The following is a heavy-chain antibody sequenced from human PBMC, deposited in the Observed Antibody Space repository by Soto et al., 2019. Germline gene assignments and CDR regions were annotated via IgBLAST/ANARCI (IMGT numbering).Heavy chain of an antibody. CDR2: IIPIFDAT. J-gene: IGHJ4*02. CDR3: ARDLTSVRGS. V-gene: IGHV1-69*01. Sequence: QVQMVQSGAEVKKPGSSARVSCKVSGGTFSRHSISWVRQAPGQGLEWMVGIIPIFDATQYAQKFQGRLTITADESTTTFHMDLSGMRPQDTAIYYCARDLTSVRGSWGQGTLVTVS. CDR1: GGTFSRHS. D-gene: IGHD3-10*01.